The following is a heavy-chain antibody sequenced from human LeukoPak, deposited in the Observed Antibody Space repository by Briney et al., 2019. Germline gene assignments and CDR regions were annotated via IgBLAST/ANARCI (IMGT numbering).Heavy chain of an antibody. CDR1: GGSISSYY. V-gene: IGHV4-59*01. D-gene: IGHD3-22*01. J-gene: IGHJ4*02. CDR2: IYYSGST. CDR3: ARVNRNYYDRSGYYDY. Sequence: PSETLSLTCTVSGGSISSYYWSWIRQPPGKGLEWIGYIYYSGSTNYNPSLKSRVTISVDTSKNQFSLKLSSVTAADTAVYYCARVNRNYYDRSGYYDYWGQGTLVTVSS.